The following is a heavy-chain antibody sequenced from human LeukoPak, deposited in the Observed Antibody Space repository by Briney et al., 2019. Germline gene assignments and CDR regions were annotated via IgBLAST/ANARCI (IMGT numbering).Heavy chain of an antibody. J-gene: IGHJ4*02. D-gene: IGHD6-13*01. Sequence: SETLSLTCTVSGGSISSSSYYWGWIRQPPGKGLEWIGSIYYSGSTYYNPSLKSRVTISVDTSKNQFSLKLSSVTAADTAVYYCASQGAAGIDYWGQGTLVTVSS. CDR1: GGSISSSSYY. CDR3: ASQGAAGIDY. CDR2: IYYSGST. V-gene: IGHV4-39*07.